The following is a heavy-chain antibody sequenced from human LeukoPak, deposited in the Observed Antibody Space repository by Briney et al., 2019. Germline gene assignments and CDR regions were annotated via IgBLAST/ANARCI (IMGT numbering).Heavy chain of an antibody. Sequence: GGSLRLSCAASGFTFSSYEMNWVRQAPGKGLEWVSAISGSGGSTYYADSVKGRFTISRDNSKNTLYLQMNSLRAEDTAVYYCAKAGYSSSWYRDAFDIWGQGTMVTVSS. V-gene: IGHV3-23*01. J-gene: IGHJ3*02. CDR1: GFTFSSYE. D-gene: IGHD6-13*01. CDR3: AKAGYSSSWYRDAFDI. CDR2: ISGSGGST.